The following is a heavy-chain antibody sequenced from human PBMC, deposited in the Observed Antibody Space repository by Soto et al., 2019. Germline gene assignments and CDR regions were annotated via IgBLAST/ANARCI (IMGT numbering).Heavy chain of an antibody. D-gene: IGHD6-13*01. CDR3: ARVIAAAGTSWFDP. J-gene: IGHJ5*02. CDR2: ISAYNGNT. CDR1: GYTFTSYG. V-gene: IGHV1-18*01. Sequence: GPSVKVSCKASGYTFTSYGISWLRQAPGQGLEWMGWISAYNGNTNYAQKLQGRVTMTTDTSTSTAYMELRSLRSDDTAVYYCARVIAAAGTSWFDPWGQGTLVTVSS.